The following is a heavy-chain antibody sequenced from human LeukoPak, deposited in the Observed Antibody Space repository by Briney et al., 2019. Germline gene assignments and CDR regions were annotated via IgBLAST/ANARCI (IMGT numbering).Heavy chain of an antibody. Sequence: GGSLRLSCAASGFTFSSYAMSLVRQAPGKGLEWLSAISGSGGSTYYADSVKGRFTISRDNSKNTLYLQMNSLRAEDTAVYYCAKEDRYSYGYGSFDIWGQGTMVTVSS. CDR1: GFTFSSYA. J-gene: IGHJ3*02. V-gene: IGHV3-23*01. D-gene: IGHD5-18*01. CDR3: AKEDRYSYGYGSFDI. CDR2: ISGSGGST.